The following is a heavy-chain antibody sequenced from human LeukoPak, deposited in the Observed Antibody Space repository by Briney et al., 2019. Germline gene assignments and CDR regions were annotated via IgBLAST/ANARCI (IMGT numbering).Heavy chain of an antibody. J-gene: IGHJ6*02. Sequence: GGSLRLSCAASGFTFNSYAMHWVRQAPGKGLEYVSTISSNGGSTSYANSAKGRFTISRDNSKNTLYLQMGSLRAEDMAVYYCARPRTGYYYGMDVWGQGTTVSVSS. CDR3: ARPRTGYYYGMDV. D-gene: IGHD1-1*01. CDR1: GFTFNSYA. CDR2: ISSNGGST. V-gene: IGHV3-64*01.